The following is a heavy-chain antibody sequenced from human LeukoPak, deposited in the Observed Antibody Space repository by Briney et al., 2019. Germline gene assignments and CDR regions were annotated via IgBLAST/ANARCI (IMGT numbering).Heavy chain of an antibody. CDR3: ARVTYYDILTGHARRFDAFDI. Sequence: SETLSLTCTVSGGSISSGSYYWSWIRQPAGKGLEWIGRIYTSGSTNYNPSLKSRVTISVDTSKNQFSLKLSSVTAADTAVYYCARVTYYDILTGHARRFDAFDIWGQGTMVTVSS. J-gene: IGHJ3*02. CDR2: IYTSGST. D-gene: IGHD3-9*01. CDR1: GGSISSGSYY. V-gene: IGHV4-61*02.